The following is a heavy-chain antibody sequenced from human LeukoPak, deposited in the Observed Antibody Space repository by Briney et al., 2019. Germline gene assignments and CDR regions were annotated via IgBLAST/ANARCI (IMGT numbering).Heavy chain of an antibody. V-gene: IGHV4-31*03. D-gene: IGHD4/OR15-4a*01. J-gene: IGHJ5*02. CDR1: GGSISSGGYY. CDR3: ASRGAHNNWFDP. CDR2: IYYRGST. Sequence: PSETLSLTCTVSGGSISSGGYYWSWIRQHPGKGLEWIGYIYYRGSTYYNPSLKSRVTISVDTSKNQFSLKLSSVTAADTAVYYCASRGAHNNWFDPWGQGTLVTVSS.